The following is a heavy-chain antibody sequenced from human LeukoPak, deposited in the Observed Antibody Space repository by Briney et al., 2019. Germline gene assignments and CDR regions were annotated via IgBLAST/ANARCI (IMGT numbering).Heavy chain of an antibody. CDR1: GFTFSSYG. D-gene: IGHD3-10*01. Sequence: GGSLRLSCAASGFTFSSYGMSWVRQAPGKGLERVSAISGSGGSTYYADSVKGRFTISRDNSKNTLYLQMNSLRAEDTAVYYCAKIPQPNYYYGSQTLDYWGQGTLVTVSS. V-gene: IGHV3-23*01. CDR2: ISGSGGST. J-gene: IGHJ4*02. CDR3: AKIPQPNYYYGSQTLDY.